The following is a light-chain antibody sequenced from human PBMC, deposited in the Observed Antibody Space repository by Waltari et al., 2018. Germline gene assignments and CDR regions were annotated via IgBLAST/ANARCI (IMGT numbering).Light chain of an antibody. CDR2: VVT. Sequence: QSALTQPRSVSGSPGQSVTISCTGTSSDVGGYNYVSWYQQHPGNAPKLIIYVVTKRPSGVPDRFSGSKSGNTASLTISGLQAEDEADYYCCSYAGPYTLIIFGGGTKLTVV. CDR3: CSYAGPYTLII. J-gene: IGLJ2*01. V-gene: IGLV2-11*01. CDR1: SSDVGGYNY.